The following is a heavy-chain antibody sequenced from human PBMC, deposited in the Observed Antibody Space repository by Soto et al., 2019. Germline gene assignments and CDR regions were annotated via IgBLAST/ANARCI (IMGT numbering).Heavy chain of an antibody. V-gene: IGHV3-33*01. D-gene: IGHD6-19*01. CDR1: GFTFSDYG. J-gene: IGHJ6*02. CDR3: ARLQSDYYFGMDV. Sequence: GSLRLSCAASGFTFSDYGMHWVRQAPGKGLEWVAVIWYDGINKYYADSVKGRFTISRDNSKKTLFLQMNSLRAEDTAVYYCARLQSDYYFGMDVWGQGTTVTVSS. CDR2: IWYDGINK.